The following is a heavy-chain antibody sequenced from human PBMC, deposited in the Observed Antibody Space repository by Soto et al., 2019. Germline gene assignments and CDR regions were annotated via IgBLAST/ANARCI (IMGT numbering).Heavy chain of an antibody. Sequence: QVQLVQSGAEVKKPGASVKVSCKASGYTFTSYDINWVRQATGQGLEWMGWMNPNSGNTGYAQKFQXXVXMXXNTSISTAYMELSSLRSEDTAVYYCARDVEMATENWGQGTLVTVSS. J-gene: IGHJ4*02. CDR3: ARDVEMATEN. CDR1: GYTFTSYD. CDR2: MNPNSGNT. D-gene: IGHD5-12*01. V-gene: IGHV1-8*01.